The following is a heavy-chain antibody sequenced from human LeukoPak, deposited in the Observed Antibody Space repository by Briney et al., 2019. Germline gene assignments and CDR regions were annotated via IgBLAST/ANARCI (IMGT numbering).Heavy chain of an antibody. J-gene: IGHJ4*02. CDR1: GFTFSSYG. CDR2: IWHDGSNK. CDR3: ARDKLGRGVITATIDY. Sequence: GRSLRLSCAASGFTFSSYGMHWVRQAPGKGLEWVAVIWHDGSNKYYADSVKGRFTISRDNSKNTLYLQMNSLRAEDTAVYYCARDKLGRGVITATIDYWGQGTLVTVSS. D-gene: IGHD3-10*01. V-gene: IGHV3-33*01.